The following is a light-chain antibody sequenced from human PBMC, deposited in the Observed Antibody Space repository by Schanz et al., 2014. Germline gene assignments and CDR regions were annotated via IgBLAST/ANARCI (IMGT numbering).Light chain of an antibody. CDR2: SNN. CDR1: SSNIGSNY. J-gene: IGLJ3*02. Sequence: QSVLTQPPSASGTPGQRVTISCSGSSSNIGSNYVYWYQQLPGTAPKLLIYSNNQRPSGVPDRFSGSKSGTSASLAISGLQAEDEADYYCCSYAGTYTWVFGGGTKVTVL. CDR3: CSYAGTYTWV. V-gene: IGLV1-47*02.